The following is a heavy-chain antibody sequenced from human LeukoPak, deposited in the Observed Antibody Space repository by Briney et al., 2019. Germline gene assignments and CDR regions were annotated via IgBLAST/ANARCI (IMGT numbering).Heavy chain of an antibody. J-gene: IGHJ5*02. Sequence: PSETLSLTCAVYGGSFSGYYWSWIRQPPGKGLEWIGEINHSGSTNYNPSLKSRVTISVDTSKNQFSLKLSSVTAADTAVYYCARHRIVVVIGSGWFDPWGQGTLVTVSS. V-gene: IGHV4-34*01. D-gene: IGHD3-22*01. CDR1: GGSFSGYY. CDR3: ARHRIVVVIGSGWFDP. CDR2: INHSGST.